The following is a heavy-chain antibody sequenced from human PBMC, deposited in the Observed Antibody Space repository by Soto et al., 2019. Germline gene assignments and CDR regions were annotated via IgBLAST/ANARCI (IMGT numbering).Heavy chain of an antibody. CDR1: GFTFNNYW. V-gene: IGHV3-7*01. CDR3: ARRTVLDY. CDR2: IKQDGTEK. Sequence: ESGGGLVQPGGSLRLSCAASGFTFNNYWMSWVRQAPGKGLECVANIKQDGTEKYYVDSVKGRFTISRDNAKNSLYLQMNSLRAEDTAVYYCARRTVLDYWGQGTLVTVFS. J-gene: IGHJ4*02. D-gene: IGHD3-10*01.